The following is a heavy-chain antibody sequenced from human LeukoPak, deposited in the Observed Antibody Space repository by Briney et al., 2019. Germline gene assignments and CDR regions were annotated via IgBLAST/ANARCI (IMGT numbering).Heavy chain of an antibody. V-gene: IGHV3-9*01. CDR3: AKDIRSYYDSSGYPDAFDI. D-gene: IGHD3-22*01. Sequence: GGSLRLSCAASGFTFDDYAMHWVRQAPGKGLEWVSGISWNSGSIGYADSVKGRFTISRDNAKNSLYLQMNSLRAEDTALYYCAKDIRSYYDSSGYPDAFDIWGQGTMVTVSS. CDR1: GFTFDDYA. J-gene: IGHJ3*02. CDR2: ISWNSGSI.